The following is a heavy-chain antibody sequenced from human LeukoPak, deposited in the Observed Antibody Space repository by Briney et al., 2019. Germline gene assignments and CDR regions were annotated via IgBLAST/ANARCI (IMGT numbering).Heavy chain of an antibody. CDR1: GFTFSSYW. J-gene: IGHJ3*02. Sequence: GGPLRLSCAASGFTFSSYWMTWVRQAPGKGLEWVANINEDGSEMYHVDSVKGRFTISRDNTKNSLFLQMNSLRAEDTAVYYCARGVYALDIWGQGAMVTVSS. CDR3: ARGVYALDI. CDR2: INEDGSEM. V-gene: IGHV3-7*03.